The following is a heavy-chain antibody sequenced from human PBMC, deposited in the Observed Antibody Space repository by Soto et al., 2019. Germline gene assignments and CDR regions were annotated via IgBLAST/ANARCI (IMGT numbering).Heavy chain of an antibody. CDR2: IYYGGDT. Sequence: SETLSLTCTVSGDSINGNTYFWGWIRQPPGKGLEWIGTIYYGGDTYYNPSLRSRVTISVDTSKNQFSLKLSSVTAADAAVYYCARLMLGELSPGDFWGQGTLVTVSS. CDR3: ARLMLGELSPGDF. J-gene: IGHJ4*02. CDR1: GDSINGNTYF. V-gene: IGHV4-39*01. D-gene: IGHD3-16*02.